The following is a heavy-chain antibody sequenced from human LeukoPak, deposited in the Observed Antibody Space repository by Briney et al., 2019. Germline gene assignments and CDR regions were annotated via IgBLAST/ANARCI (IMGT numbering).Heavy chain of an antibody. D-gene: IGHD3-22*01. CDR2: IYYSGST. V-gene: IGHV4-59*01. CDR3: ARDLSYYYDSSGHHAFDI. CDR1: GRSISSYY. Sequence: SETLSLTCTASGRSISSYYWSWIRQPPGKGLEWIGYIYYSGSTNYNPSPKSRVTISVDTSKNQFSLKLSSVTAADTAVYYCARDLSYYYDSSGHHAFDIWGQGTMVTVSS. J-gene: IGHJ3*02.